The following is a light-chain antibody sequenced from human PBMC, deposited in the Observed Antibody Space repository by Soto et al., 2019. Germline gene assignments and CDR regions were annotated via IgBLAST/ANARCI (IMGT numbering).Light chain of an antibody. CDR2: GAS. J-gene: IGKJ5*01. CDR3: QQYGSSPQPIT. V-gene: IGKV3-20*01. Sequence: EIVLTQSPGTLSLSPGERATLSCRASQSVSSIYLAWYQQKPGQAPMLLIYGASSRATGIPDRFSGSGSGTDFTFTISRLEPEDFAVYYCQQYGSSPQPITFGQGTRLEIK. CDR1: QSVSSIY.